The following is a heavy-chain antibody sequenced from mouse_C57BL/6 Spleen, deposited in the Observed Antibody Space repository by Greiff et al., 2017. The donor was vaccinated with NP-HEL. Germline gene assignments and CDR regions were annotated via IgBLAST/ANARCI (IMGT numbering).Heavy chain of an antibody. V-gene: IGHV1-4*01. CDR2: IKPSSGYT. J-gene: IGHJ2*01. Sequence: GQLQQSGAELARPGAPVKMSCKAFGYTFSSYTIQWVKQRPGQGLEWIGYIKPSSGYTKYNPKFKDKATFTADKSSSTAYMQLSSLTSEDSAVYYCARTGTGFDYWGQGTTLTVSS. CDR1: GYTFSSYT. CDR3: ARTGTGFDY. D-gene: IGHD4-1*01.